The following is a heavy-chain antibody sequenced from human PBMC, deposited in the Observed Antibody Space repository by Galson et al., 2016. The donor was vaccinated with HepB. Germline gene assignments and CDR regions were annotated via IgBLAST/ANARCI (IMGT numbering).Heavy chain of an antibody. J-gene: IGHJ4*02. Sequence: SLRLYCAASGFTFSGYAMHWVRQAPGRGLESVSAMSSNGGTTYYADSVKGRFTISRDNSKNTLYLQMRSLRAEDTAVYYFVKDSFSSYGSGSDLVYWGQGTQVTVTS. D-gene: IGHD3-10*01. CDR2: MSSNGGTT. CDR1: GFTFSGYA. CDR3: VKDSFSSYGSGSDLVY. V-gene: IGHV3-64D*06.